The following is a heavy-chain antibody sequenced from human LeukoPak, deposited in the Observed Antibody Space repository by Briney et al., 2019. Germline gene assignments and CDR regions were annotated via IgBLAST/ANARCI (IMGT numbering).Heavy chain of an antibody. V-gene: IGHV1-2*02. CDR2: INPNSGTT. D-gene: IGHD3-16*01. J-gene: IGHJ4*02. CDR3: ARDLMTTPTWDFDY. Sequence: ASVKVSCKAAGYTLTGYYMHWVRQAPGQGLEWMGWINPNSGTTNYAQKFQGRVTVTRDTSISTAYMELSRLESDDTAVYYCARDLMTTPTWDFDYWGQGTLVTVAS. CDR1: GYTLTGYY.